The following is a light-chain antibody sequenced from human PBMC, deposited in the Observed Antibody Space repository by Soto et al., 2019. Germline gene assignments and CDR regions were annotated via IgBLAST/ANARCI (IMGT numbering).Light chain of an antibody. CDR2: GAS. CDR1: QSIDTY. CDR3: QQSYIIPWT. Sequence: EIPMTQSPSSLSASIGDRVTITCRASQSIDTYLNWYQQKPGKAPKLLIYGASSLQRGVPSTFSGSGSGTDFTLTISSLQPEDFATYHCQQSYIIPWTFGQGTKVEIK. V-gene: IGKV1-39*01. J-gene: IGKJ1*01.